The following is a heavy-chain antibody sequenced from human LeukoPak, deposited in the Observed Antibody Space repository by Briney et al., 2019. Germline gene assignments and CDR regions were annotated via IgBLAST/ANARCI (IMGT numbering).Heavy chain of an antibody. CDR1: GVTFRNYW. J-gene: IGHJ4*02. D-gene: IGHD5-12*01. Sequence: GGSLRLSCAASGVTFRNYWMGGVREAPGEGLERGANIKQDGSEIYYVDSVKGRFTITRDTAKDSLYLQMNSLRAEDTAAYYCARDRGHSGYDLSDYWGQGTLVTASS. CDR2: IKQDGSEI. CDR3: ARDRGHSGYDLSDY. V-gene: IGHV3-7*01.